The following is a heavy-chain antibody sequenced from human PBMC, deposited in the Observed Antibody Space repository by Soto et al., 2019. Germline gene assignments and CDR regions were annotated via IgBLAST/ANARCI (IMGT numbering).Heavy chain of an antibody. J-gene: IGHJ4*02. D-gene: IGHD2-8*01. CDR2: VTPSDGSP. CDR3: ARASMHQGPYFFDY. CDR1: EYTFTSYY. Sequence: QVHLVQSGAEVKKPGVSVKVSCEASEYTFTSYYIHWVRQDPGQGFEWMGIVTPSDGSPTYAPKFQGRVTMTRDPSTSTVYMALSSLRSEHTAVYSCARASMHQGPYFFDYWGQGTLVTVSS. V-gene: IGHV1-46*01.